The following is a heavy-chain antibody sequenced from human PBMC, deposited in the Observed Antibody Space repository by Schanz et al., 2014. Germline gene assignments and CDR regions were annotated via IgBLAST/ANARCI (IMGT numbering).Heavy chain of an antibody. J-gene: IGHJ4*02. CDR3: ARGPIPIQGVPMDF. CDR2: IGYDGSEK. CDR1: GFAFNNYG. Sequence: QVHLVESGGGVVQPGRSLRLSCAASGFAFNNYGMHWVRQAPGKGLEWVANIGYDGSEKYYVDSVKGRFTISRDNSKDTLYLQMSGLTPEDTAVYYCARGPIPIQGVPMDFWGQGTLVTVSS. D-gene: IGHD3-10*01. V-gene: IGHV3-33*01.